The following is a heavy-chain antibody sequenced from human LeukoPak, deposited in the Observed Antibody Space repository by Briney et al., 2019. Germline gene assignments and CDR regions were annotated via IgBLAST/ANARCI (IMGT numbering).Heavy chain of an antibody. D-gene: IGHD3-10*01. CDR3: AKEDSSRSSYGSGTFDY. V-gene: IGHV3-23*01. J-gene: IGHJ4*02. CDR2: ISGSGATT. CDR1: GFTFSNYA. Sequence: PGGSLRLSCAASGFTFSNYALSWVRQAPGKGLEWVSAISGSGATTYYADSVKGRFTISRDNSKNTLYLQMNSLRAEDTAVYYCAKEDSSRSSYGSGTFDYWGQGTLVTVSS.